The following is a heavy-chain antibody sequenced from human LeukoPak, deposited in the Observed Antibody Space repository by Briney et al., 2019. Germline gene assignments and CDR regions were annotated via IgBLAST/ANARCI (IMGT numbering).Heavy chain of an antibody. Sequence: ASVKVSCKASGYTFTGYYMHWVRQAPGPGLEWMGRINLNSGGTNYAQKFQGRVTMTRDTSISTAYMELSRLRSDDTAAYYCAREQWELLNYWGQGTLVTVSS. V-gene: IGHV1-2*06. CDR2: INLNSGGT. J-gene: IGHJ4*02. CDR3: AREQWELLNY. CDR1: GYTFTGYY. D-gene: IGHD1-26*01.